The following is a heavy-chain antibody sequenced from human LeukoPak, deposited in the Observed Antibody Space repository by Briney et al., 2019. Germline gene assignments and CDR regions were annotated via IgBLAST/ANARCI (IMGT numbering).Heavy chain of an antibody. CDR2: IKQDGSEK. Sequence: GGSLRLSCAASGFTFSSYWMSWVRQAPGKGLEGVANIKQDGSEKYYVDSVKGRFTISRDKAKNSLYLQINSLSAEDTAVYYCARDHALIAVAGTSYYFDYWGQGTLVTVSS. D-gene: IGHD6-19*01. CDR1: GFTFSSYW. CDR3: ARDHALIAVAGTSYYFDY. J-gene: IGHJ4*02. V-gene: IGHV3-7*03.